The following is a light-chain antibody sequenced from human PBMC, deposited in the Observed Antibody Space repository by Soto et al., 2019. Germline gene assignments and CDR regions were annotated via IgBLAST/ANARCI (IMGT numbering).Light chain of an antibody. CDR3: QQYQNLWT. J-gene: IGKJ1*01. CDR1: QTIYSN. CDR2: RAS. Sequence: IQMTQSTATLSVSPGERATLSCRASQTIYSNVAWYQQRPGQAPRLLIYRASARATGIPARFSGSGSGTEFTLTIGSLQSEDSAVYYCQQYQNLWTFGQGTKVDIK. V-gene: IGKV3-15*01.